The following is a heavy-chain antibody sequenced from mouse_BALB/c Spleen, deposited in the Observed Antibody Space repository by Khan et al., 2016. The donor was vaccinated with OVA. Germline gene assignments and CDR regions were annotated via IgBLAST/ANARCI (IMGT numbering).Heavy chain of an antibody. J-gene: IGHJ2*01. CDR1: GYSITSDYA. D-gene: IGHD3-2*02. CDR2: ISYSGNT. Sequence: EVKLLESGPGLVKPSQSLSLTCTVTGYSITSDYAWNWIRQFPGNKLVWMGYISYSGNTKYNPSLKSRISITRDTPKNQFFLQLNFVTIEDTATYYCARIQGGDFDYWGQGTTLTVSS. CDR3: ARIQGGDFDY. V-gene: IGHV3-2*02.